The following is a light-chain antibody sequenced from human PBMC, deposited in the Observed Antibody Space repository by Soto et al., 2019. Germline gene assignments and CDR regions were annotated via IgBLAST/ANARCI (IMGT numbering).Light chain of an antibody. Sequence: EIVLTQSPATLSLSPGERATLSCRASQSVSSYLAWYQQKPGQAPRLLIYDASNRATGIPARFSGSGSGTAFTLTISSLEPEDFAVYYCQQRSNWPTFGQGTKVDIK. V-gene: IGKV3-11*01. CDR1: QSVSSY. CDR3: QQRSNWPT. J-gene: IGKJ1*01. CDR2: DAS.